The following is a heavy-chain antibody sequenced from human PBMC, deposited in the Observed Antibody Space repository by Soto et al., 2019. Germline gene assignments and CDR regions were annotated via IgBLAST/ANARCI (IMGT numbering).Heavy chain of an antibody. CDR2: IYHSGST. Sequence: SETLSLTCAVSGGSISSGGYSWSWIRQPPGKGLEWIGYIYHSGSTYYNPSLKSRVTISVDRSKNQFSLKLSSVTAADTAVYYCARAPRHWFDPWGQGTLVTVSS. CDR3: ARAPRHWFDP. CDR1: GGSISSGGYS. V-gene: IGHV4-30-2*01. J-gene: IGHJ5*02.